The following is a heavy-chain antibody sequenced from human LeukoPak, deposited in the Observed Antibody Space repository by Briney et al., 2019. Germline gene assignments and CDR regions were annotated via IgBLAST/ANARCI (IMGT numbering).Heavy chain of an antibody. CDR1: GFSFSSYS. Sequence: GGSLRLSCAASGFSFSSYSMTWVRQAPGKGLEWVSSISSSSSYIYYADSVKGRFTISRDNAKNSLYLQVNSLRAEDTALYYCARVDYDTSGYPDYWGQGTLVTVSS. D-gene: IGHD3-22*01. V-gene: IGHV3-21*01. CDR3: ARVDYDTSGYPDY. CDR2: ISSSSSYI. J-gene: IGHJ4*02.